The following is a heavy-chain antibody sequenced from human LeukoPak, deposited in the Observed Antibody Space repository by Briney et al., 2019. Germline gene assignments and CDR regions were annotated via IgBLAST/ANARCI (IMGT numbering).Heavy chain of an antibody. CDR3: ARGSVVSSYYDFWSVQKMTNDY. Sequence: KPAETLTLTCTASGVTISSYYRNWIRQAPGKGLEWVAYISSSGSTIYYADSVKGRFPISRDNAKYSLYLQMNSLRAEDTAVYYCARGSVVSSYYDFWSVQKMTNDYWGQGALVTVSS. J-gene: IGHJ4*02. V-gene: IGHV3-11*01. D-gene: IGHD3-3*01. CDR2: ISSSGSTI. CDR1: GVTISSYY.